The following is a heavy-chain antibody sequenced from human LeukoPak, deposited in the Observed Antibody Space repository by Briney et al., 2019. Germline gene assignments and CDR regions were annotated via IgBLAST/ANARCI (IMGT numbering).Heavy chain of an antibody. CDR2: IIPILGIA. V-gene: IGHV1-69*04. Sequence: ASVKVSCKASGGTFSSYAISWVRQAPGQGLEWMGRIIPILGIANYAQKFQGRVTITADKSTSTAYMELSSLRSEDTAVYYCARGGAYCSGGSCYSYDYWGQGTLVTVSS. J-gene: IGHJ4*02. D-gene: IGHD2-15*01. CDR3: ARGGAYCSGGSCYSYDY. CDR1: GGTFSSYA.